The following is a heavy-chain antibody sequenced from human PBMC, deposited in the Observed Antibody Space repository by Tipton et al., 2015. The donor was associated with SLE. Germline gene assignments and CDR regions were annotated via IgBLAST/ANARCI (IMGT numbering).Heavy chain of an antibody. V-gene: IGHV4-30-4*01. CDR1: GGSISSGDYY. Sequence: TLSLTCTVSGGSISSGDYYWSWIRQPLGKGLEWIGYIYYSGSTYYNPSLKSRVTISVDTSKNQFSLKLSSVTAADTAVYYCARDDVRTVTRRGFDYWGQGTLVTVSS. CDR2: IYYSGST. CDR3: ARDDVRTVTRRGFDY. D-gene: IGHD4-11*01. J-gene: IGHJ4*02.